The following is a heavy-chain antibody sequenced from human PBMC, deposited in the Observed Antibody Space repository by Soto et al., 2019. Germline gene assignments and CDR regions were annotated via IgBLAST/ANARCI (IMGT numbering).Heavy chain of an antibody. CDR1: GFTFSSYA. D-gene: IGHD3-22*01. Sequence: GGSLRLSCAASGFTFSSYAVSWVRQAPGKGPEWISSISGSGSTICYADSVKGRFTISRDNSKNTLYLQMSSLRAEDTAVYYCAKVFYYYDSSGYYYFDYWGQGTLVTVSS. CDR2: ISGSGSTI. J-gene: IGHJ4*02. V-gene: IGHV3-23*01. CDR3: AKVFYYYDSSGYYYFDY.